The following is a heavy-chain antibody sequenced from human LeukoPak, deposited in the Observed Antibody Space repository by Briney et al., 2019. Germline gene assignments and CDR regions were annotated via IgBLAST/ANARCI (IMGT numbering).Heavy chain of an antibody. CDR3: AREYYDFWNEYYAANYWFDP. D-gene: IGHD3-3*01. Sequence: ASVKVSCKASGYTSTGYYIHWVRQAPGQGLEWMGRINPNSGGTNYAQQFQGRVTMTRDTSISTAYMELSRLRSDDTAVYYCAREYYDFWNEYYAANYWFDPWGQGTLVTVSS. J-gene: IGHJ5*02. CDR2: INPNSGGT. V-gene: IGHV1-2*06. CDR1: GYTSTGYY.